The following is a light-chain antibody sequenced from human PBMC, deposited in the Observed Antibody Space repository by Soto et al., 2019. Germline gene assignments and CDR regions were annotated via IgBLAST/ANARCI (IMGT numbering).Light chain of an antibody. V-gene: IGKV3-20*01. J-gene: IGKJ1*01. CDR3: QQYGSTSWT. CDR2: GAS. Sequence: EIVLTQSPGTLSLSPGERATLSCRASQSVSSSYLTWYQQKPGQAPRPLIYGASSRSTGIPDRFSGSGSGTDFTLTISRLEPEDFAVDYCQQYGSTSWTFSQGTKVDIK. CDR1: QSVSSSY.